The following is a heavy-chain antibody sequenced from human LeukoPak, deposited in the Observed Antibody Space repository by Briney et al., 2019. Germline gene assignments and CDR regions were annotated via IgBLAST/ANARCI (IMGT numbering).Heavy chain of an antibody. V-gene: IGHV4-39*01. CDR1: GGSISSSSYY. Sequence: SETLSLTCTVSGGSISSSSYYWGWVRQPPGKGLEWIGSIYYSGSTYYNPSLKSRVTISVDTSKNQFSLKLSSVTAADTAMYYCARHGIYGDYVRYYYYYMDVWGKGTTVTVSS. CDR2: IYYSGST. D-gene: IGHD4-17*01. J-gene: IGHJ6*03. CDR3: ARHGIYGDYVRYYYYYMDV.